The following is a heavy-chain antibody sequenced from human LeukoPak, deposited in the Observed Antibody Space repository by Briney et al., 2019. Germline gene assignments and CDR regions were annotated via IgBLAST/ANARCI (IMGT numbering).Heavy chain of an antibody. CDR1: GGTFSNYA. CDR3: ARGSSIAEVGGYFYYYGVDV. V-gene: IGHV1-69*06. CDR2: IIPMFGSP. D-gene: IGHD6-13*01. Sequence: GASVKVSCKASGGTFSNYAISWVRQAPGHGLEWMGRIIPMFGSPNFAQKFQGRGTITADKSTSTAYMELSSLRSEDTAVYYCARGSSIAEVGGYFYYYGVDVWGQGTTVTVSS. J-gene: IGHJ6*02.